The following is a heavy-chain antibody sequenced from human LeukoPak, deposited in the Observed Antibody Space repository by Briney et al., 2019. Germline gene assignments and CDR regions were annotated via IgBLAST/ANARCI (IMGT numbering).Heavy chain of an antibody. CDR1: GESIKSFY. J-gene: IGHJ4*02. D-gene: IGHD1-26*01. Sequence: SETLSLTCTVSGESIKSFYWSWIRQPAGKGLEWIGRIYTSGSTNYSPSLKSRVTMSVDTSKNQFSLKLSSVTAADTAVYYCAREAELGPFDYWGQGTLVTVSS. CDR2: IYTSGST. V-gene: IGHV4-4*07. CDR3: AREAELGPFDY.